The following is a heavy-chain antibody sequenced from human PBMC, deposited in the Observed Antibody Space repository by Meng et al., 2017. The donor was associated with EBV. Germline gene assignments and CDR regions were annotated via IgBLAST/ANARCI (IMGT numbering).Heavy chain of an antibody. D-gene: IGHD6-19*01. Sequence: QLQLRESGPGQVKPSXTRXLTRTXPGXSISSFYYWGWIRQPPGRGLEWIGSVHYTGSTYYSPSLKSRVTVSVDTSKNQFSLRLTSVTAADTAVYYCARPFPSWQSPRLDPFGAWGQGTLVTVSS. J-gene: IGHJ5*02. CDR3: ARPFPSWQSPRLDPFGA. CDR1: GXSISSFYY. CDR2: VHYTGST. V-gene: IGHV4-39*01.